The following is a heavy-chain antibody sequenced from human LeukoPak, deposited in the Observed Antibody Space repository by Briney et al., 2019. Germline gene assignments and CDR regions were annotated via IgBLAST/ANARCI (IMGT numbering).Heavy chain of an antibody. V-gene: IGHV1-18*01. CDR3: ARELRYFDWLHDAFDI. CDR1: GYTFTSYG. J-gene: IGHJ3*02. D-gene: IGHD3-9*01. CDR2: ISAYNGNT. Sequence: ASVKVSGKASGYTFTSYGISWVRQAPGQGLEWMGWISAYNGNTNYAQKLQGRVTMTTDTSTSTAYMELRSLRSDDTAVYYCARELRYFDWLHDAFDIWGQGTMVTVSS.